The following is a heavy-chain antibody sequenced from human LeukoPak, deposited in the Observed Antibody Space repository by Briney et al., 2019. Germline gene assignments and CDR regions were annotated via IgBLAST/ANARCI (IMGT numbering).Heavy chain of an antibody. CDR1: GFTFSSYG. V-gene: IGHV3-33*01. D-gene: IGHD4-17*01. CDR2: IWYDGSNK. J-gene: IGHJ4*02. Sequence: PGGSLRLSCAASGFTFSSYGMHWVRQAPGKGLERVAVIWYDGSNKYYADSVKGRFTISRDNSKNTLYLQMNSLRAEDTAVYYCARDGAYGHRGYFDYWGQGTLVTVSS. CDR3: ARDGAYGHRGYFDY.